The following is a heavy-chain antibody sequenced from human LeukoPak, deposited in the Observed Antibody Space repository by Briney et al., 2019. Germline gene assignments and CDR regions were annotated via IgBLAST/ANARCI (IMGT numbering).Heavy chain of an antibody. V-gene: IGHV3-11*03. D-gene: IGHD3-10*01. Sequence: GGSLRLSCAASGFTFSDYYMSWIRQAPGKGLEWVSYISSSISYTNYADFVKGRFTISRDNAKNSLYLQMNSLRAEDTAVYYCARLYGSGSSYLDSWGQGTLVTVSS. CDR2: ISSSISYT. J-gene: IGHJ4*02. CDR3: ARLYGSGSSYLDS. CDR1: GFTFSDYY.